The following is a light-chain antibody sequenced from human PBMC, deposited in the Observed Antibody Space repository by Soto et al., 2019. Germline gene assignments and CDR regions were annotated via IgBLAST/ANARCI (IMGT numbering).Light chain of an antibody. V-gene: IGKV3-15*01. CDR3: QQYNNWPRT. CDR1: QSVSSN. J-gene: IGKJ1*01. CDR2: DAS. Sequence: EIVMTQSPATLSVSPGEGATLSCRASQSVSSNLAWYQLKPGQAPRLLIYDASTRATGIPARFSGSGSGTEFTLTISSLQSEDFAVYYRQQYNNWPRTFGQGTKVEIK.